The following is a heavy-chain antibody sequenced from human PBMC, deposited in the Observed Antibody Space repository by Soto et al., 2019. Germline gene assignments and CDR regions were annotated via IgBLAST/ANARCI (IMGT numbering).Heavy chain of an antibody. CDR2: ISYDGSNK. J-gene: IGHJ4*02. Sequence: HPGGSLRLSCAASGFTFSSYGMHWVRQAPGKGLEWVAVISYDGSNKYYADSVKGRFTISRDNSKNTLYLQMNSLRAEDTAVYYCAKGLFGSWLLLDNYWGQGTLVTVSS. CDR1: GFTFSSYG. CDR3: AKGLFGSWLLLDNY. V-gene: IGHV3-30*18. D-gene: IGHD3-22*01.